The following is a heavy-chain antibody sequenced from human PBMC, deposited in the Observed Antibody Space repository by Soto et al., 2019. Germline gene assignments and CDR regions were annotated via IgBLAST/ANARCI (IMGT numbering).Heavy chain of an antibody. CDR2: VSFSGNSP. V-gene: IGHV3-23*01. CDR1: GFTFSNYA. J-gene: IGHJ4*02. CDR3: AKRGESDGDGYPYDFDD. D-gene: IGHD2-21*01. Sequence: EVQLLESGGGLVQPGGSLRLSCAASGFTFSNYALTWVRQIPGKGLEWVSSVSFSGNSPYYADSVKGRFTISRDNSKNKLYLQLTALRAGDTGVYYCAKRGESDGDGYPYDFDDWGQGTLLTVSS.